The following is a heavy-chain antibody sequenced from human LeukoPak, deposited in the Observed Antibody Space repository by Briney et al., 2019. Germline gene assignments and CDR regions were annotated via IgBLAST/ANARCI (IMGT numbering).Heavy chain of an antibody. CDR3: ARDRIATGGYYGMDV. CDR2: IWPSGST. J-gene: IGHJ6*02. V-gene: IGHV4-30-2*05. Sequence: SETLSLTCSVSGGSISSGPYFWSWIRQSPGQGLEWIGYIWPSGSTNYNPSLKSRVTISVDTSKNQFSLKLSSVTAADTAVYYCARDRIATGGYYGMDVWGQGTTVTVSS. CDR1: GGSISSGPYF. D-gene: IGHD4-11*01.